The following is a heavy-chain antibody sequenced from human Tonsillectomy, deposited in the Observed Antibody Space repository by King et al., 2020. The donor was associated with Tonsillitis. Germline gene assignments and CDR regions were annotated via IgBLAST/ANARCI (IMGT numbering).Heavy chain of an antibody. CDR3: ARDYDSSGYEGWFDP. J-gene: IGHJ5*02. V-gene: IGHV4-59*01. CDR2: IYYSGST. D-gene: IGHD3-22*01. Sequence: VQLQESGPGLVKPSETLSLTCTVSGGSISSYYWSWIRQPPGKGLEWIGYIYYSGSTNYNPSLKSRVTISVDTSKNQFSLKLSSVTAADTAVYYCARDYDSSGYEGWFDPWGPGTLVTVSS. CDR1: GGSISSYY.